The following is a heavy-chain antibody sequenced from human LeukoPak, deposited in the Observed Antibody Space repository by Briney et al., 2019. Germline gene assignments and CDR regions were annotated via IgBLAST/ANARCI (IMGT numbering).Heavy chain of an antibody. Sequence: SETLSLTCTVSGGSISSYYWSWIRQPPGKGLEWIGYIFYSGSTNYNPSLKSRVTISGDTSKNQFSLRLSSVTAADTAVYYCARASYSYDINGWVPFDYWGQGTLVTVSS. CDR2: IFYSGST. CDR1: GGSISSYY. V-gene: IGHV4-59*08. CDR3: ARASYSYDINGWVPFDY. J-gene: IGHJ4*02. D-gene: IGHD3-22*01.